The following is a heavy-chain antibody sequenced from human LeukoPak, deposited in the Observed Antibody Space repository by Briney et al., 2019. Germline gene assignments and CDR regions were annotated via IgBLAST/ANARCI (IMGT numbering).Heavy chain of an antibody. Sequence: SETLSLTCAVYGGSFSGYYWSWIRQPPGKGLEWIGEINHSGSTNYNPSLKSRVTISVDTSKNQFSLKLSSVTAADTAVYYCARHTLLWFGEMRWFDPWGQGTLVTVSS. CDR2: INHSGST. J-gene: IGHJ5*02. D-gene: IGHD3-10*01. CDR3: ARHTLLWFGEMRWFDP. CDR1: GGSFSGYY. V-gene: IGHV4-34*01.